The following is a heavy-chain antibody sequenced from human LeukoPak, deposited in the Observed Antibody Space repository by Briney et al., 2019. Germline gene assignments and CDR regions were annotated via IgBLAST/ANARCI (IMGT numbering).Heavy chain of an antibody. CDR3: ARDNNAAFDI. Sequence: GRSLRLSCTASGFTFSTYWISWVRQAPGKGLDWVANIKPDGSEQYYVDSVRGRFTVSRDNAKNSLYLQMSSLSAEDTAVYYCARDNNAAFDIWGLGTMVTVSS. D-gene: IGHD1-14*01. CDR1: GFTFSTYW. J-gene: IGHJ3*02. CDR2: IKPDGSEQ. V-gene: IGHV3-7*04.